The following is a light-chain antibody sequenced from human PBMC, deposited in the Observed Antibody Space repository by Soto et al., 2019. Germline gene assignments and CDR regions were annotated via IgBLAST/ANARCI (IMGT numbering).Light chain of an antibody. CDR3: QHYNSYSEA. J-gene: IGKJ1*01. CDR2: AVS. Sequence: DVVMTQPPLSSPVTLGQPASISCRSSQSLVHSDGNTYLSWLQQRPGKAPKSLIYAVSTLESGVPSRFSGSGSGTEFTLTISSLQPDDFATYYCQHYNSYSEAFGQGTKVDIK. CDR1: QSLVHSDGNTY. V-gene: IGKV2-30*02.